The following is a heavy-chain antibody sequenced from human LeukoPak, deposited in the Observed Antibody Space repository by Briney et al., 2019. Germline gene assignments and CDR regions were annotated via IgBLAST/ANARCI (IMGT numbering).Heavy chain of an antibody. CDR1: GGSFSGYY. J-gene: IGHJ4*02. Sequence: PSETLSLTCAVYGGSFSGYYWSWIRQPPGKGLEWIGEINHSGSTNYNPSLKSRVTISVDTSKNQFSLKLSSVTAADTAVYYCARSWGSSWSPFDYWGQGTLVTVSS. CDR2: INHSGST. V-gene: IGHV4-34*01. D-gene: IGHD6-13*01. CDR3: ARSWGSSWSPFDY.